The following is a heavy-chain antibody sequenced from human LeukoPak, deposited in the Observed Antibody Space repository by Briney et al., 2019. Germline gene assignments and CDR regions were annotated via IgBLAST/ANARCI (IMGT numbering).Heavy chain of an antibody. CDR3: AKDHLGYCSSTSCSEGSDY. Sequence: GGSLRLSCAASGFTFSSYGMHWVRQAPGKGLEWVAFIRYDGSNKYYADSVKGRFTISRDNSKNTLYLQMNSLRAEDTAVYYCAKDHLGYCSSTSCSEGSDYWGQGTLVTVSS. CDR1: GFTFSSYG. CDR2: IRYDGSNK. V-gene: IGHV3-30*02. D-gene: IGHD2-2*01. J-gene: IGHJ4*02.